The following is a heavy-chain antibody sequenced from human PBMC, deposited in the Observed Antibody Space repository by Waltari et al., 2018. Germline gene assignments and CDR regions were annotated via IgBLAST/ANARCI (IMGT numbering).Heavy chain of an antibody. J-gene: IGHJ4*02. Sequence: QVQVVQSGAEVKKPWPPVKVSCKASGGPFDRYASPSVRQAPGQGLEWMGGIIPIFGTANYAQKFQGRVTITADESTSTAYMELSSLRSEDTAVYYCAPLVAGDYWGQGTLVTVSS. CDR1: GGPFDRYA. CDR3: APLVAGDY. V-gene: IGHV1-69*12. CDR2: IIPIFGTA.